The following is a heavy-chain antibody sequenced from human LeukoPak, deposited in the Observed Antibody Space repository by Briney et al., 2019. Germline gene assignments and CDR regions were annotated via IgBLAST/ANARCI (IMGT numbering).Heavy chain of an antibody. CDR1: GYTFTSYA. J-gene: IGHJ3*02. V-gene: IGHV1-3*01. CDR3: ARVRGVYSSGYRTTLDAFDI. Sequence: ASVKVSCKASGYTFTSYAMHWVRQAPGQRLEWMGWINAGNGNTKYSQKFQGRVTITRDTSASTAYMELSSLRSEDTAVYYCARVRGVYSSGYRTTLDAFDIWGQGTMVTVSS. D-gene: IGHD3-22*01. CDR2: INAGNGNT.